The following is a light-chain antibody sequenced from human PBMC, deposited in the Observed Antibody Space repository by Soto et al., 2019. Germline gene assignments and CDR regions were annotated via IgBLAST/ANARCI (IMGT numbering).Light chain of an antibody. CDR2: NAS. CDR1: QSISSW. V-gene: IGKV1-5*03. CDR3: QQYDTYSRT. J-gene: IGKJ1*01. Sequence: DIQMTQSPSTLSASVGDRVTITCRASQSISSWLAWYQQKPGKAPKLLISNASNLESGVPSRFSGSGSGTEFTLTISSPQPDDFATYYCQQYDTYSRTFGQGTKVEIK.